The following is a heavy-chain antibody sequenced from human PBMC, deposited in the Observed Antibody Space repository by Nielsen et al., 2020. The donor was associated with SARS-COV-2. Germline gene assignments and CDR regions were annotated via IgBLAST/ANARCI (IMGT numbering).Heavy chain of an antibody. J-gene: IGHJ4*02. CDR2: IYYSGST. CDR3: ARSAAYYDFWSGYSLDS. Sequence: SETLSLTCTVSGGSISSGGYYWSWIRQPPGKGLEWIGYIYYSGSTNYSPSLKSRLTISVDTSRNQFSLNLRSVTAADTAVYYCARSAAYYDFWSGYSLDSWGQGTLVTVSS. CDR1: GGSISSGGYY. D-gene: IGHD3-3*01. V-gene: IGHV4-61*08.